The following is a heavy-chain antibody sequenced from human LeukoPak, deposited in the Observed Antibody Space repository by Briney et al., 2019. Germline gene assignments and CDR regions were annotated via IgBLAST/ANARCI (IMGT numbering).Heavy chain of an antibody. CDR3: AREVWSAFDI. J-gene: IGHJ3*02. CDR2: IYCSGST. D-gene: IGHD2-21*01. CDR1: GGSISSYY. Sequence: SETLSLTCTVSGGSISSYYWGWIRQPPGKGLEWIGYIYCSGSTNYNPSLKSRVTISVDTSMNQFSLKLSSVTAADTAVYYCAREVWSAFDIWGQGTMVTVSS. V-gene: IGHV4-59*12.